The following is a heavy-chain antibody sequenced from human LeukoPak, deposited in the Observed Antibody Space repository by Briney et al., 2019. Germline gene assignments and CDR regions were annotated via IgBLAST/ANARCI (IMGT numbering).Heavy chain of an antibody. Sequence: SETLSLTCTVSGGSLSGYWCSWIRQPPGKGLERSGYIYYSGSTNYNPSLKSRVTISVDTSKNQFSLKLSSVTAADTAVYYCAKYGYSYGPYYFDYWGQGTLVTVSS. D-gene: IGHD5-18*01. CDR2: IYYSGST. J-gene: IGHJ4*02. CDR3: AKYGYSYGPYYFDY. V-gene: IGHV4-59*01. CDR1: GGSLSGYW.